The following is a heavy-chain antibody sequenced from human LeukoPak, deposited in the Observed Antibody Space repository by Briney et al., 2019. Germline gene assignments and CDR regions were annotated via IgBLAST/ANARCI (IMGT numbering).Heavy chain of an antibody. Sequence: GGSLRLSCAASGFGFDDYAMHWVRQAPGKGLEWVSGISWNSGSIGYADSVKGRITISRDTAKNSLYLQMNSVRAEDTALYYCAKPQGRGYSGYDPLDYWGQGTLVTVSS. CDR3: AKPQGRGYSGYDPLDY. J-gene: IGHJ4*02. CDR1: GFGFDDYA. V-gene: IGHV3-9*01. CDR2: ISWNSGSI. D-gene: IGHD5-12*01.